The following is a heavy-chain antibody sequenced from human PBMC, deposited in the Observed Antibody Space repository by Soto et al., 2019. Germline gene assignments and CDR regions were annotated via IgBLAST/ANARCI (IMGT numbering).Heavy chain of an antibody. J-gene: IGHJ4*02. CDR2: IYYSGST. D-gene: IGHD1-1*01. Sequence: SETLSLTCTVSGGSISTSSYYWGWIRQPPGKGLEWIGSIYYSGSTYYNPSLRSRVTISVDTSKNQFSLKLSSVTAADTAVYYCARHLSWNGYLDYWGQGTLVTVSS. CDR3: ARHLSWNGYLDY. CDR1: GGSISTSSYY. V-gene: IGHV4-39*01.